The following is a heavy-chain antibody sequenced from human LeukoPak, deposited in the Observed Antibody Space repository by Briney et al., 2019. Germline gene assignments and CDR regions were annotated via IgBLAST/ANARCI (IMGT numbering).Heavy chain of an antibody. D-gene: IGHD3-22*01. Sequence: PSETLSLTCTVSGGSISSGGYYWSWIRQHPGKGLEWIGYIYYSGSTYYNPSLKSRVTISVDTSKNQFSLKLSSVTAADTAVYYCSTYDSNGYRTSQYFQHWGQGTLVTVSS. CDR3: STYDSNGYRTSQYFQH. J-gene: IGHJ1*01. CDR1: GGSISSGGYY. CDR2: IYYSGST. V-gene: IGHV4-31*03.